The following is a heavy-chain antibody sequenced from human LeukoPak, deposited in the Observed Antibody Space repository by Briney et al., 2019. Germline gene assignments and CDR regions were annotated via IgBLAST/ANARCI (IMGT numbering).Heavy chain of an antibody. CDR2: MNPNSGNT. CDR3: ARRFGELLSHAFDI. V-gene: IGHV1-8*03. J-gene: IGHJ3*02. D-gene: IGHD3-10*01. CDR1: GYTFTSYD. Sequence: GASVKVSCKPSGYTFTSYDINWVRQATGQGLEWMGWMNPNSGNTGYAQKFQGRVTITRNTSISTAYMELSSLRSEDTAVYYCARRFGELLSHAFDIWGQGTMVTVSS.